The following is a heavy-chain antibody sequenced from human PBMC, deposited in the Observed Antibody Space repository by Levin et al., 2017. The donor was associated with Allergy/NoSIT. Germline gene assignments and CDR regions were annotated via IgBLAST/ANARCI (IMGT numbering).Heavy chain of an antibody. CDR3: AKANRGIQLWTYYFDY. V-gene: IGHV3-9*01. J-gene: IGHJ4*02. Sequence: LRLSCAASGFTFDDYAMHWVRQAPGKGLEWVSGISWNSGSIGYADSVKGRFTISRDNAKNSLYLQMNSLRAEDTALYYCAKANRGIQLWTYYFDYWGQGTLVTVSS. CDR2: ISWNSGSI. CDR1: GFTFDDYA. D-gene: IGHD5-18*01.